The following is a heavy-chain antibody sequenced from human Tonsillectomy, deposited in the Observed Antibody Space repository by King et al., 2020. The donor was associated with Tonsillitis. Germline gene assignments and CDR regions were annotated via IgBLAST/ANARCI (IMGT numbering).Heavy chain of an antibody. V-gene: IGHV3-21*01. CDR2: ISSSSSYI. CDR1: GFTFSSYS. D-gene: IGHD2-2*02. CDR3: ARVPLPAAIGYYGMDV. J-gene: IGHJ6*02. Sequence: VQLVESGGGLVKPGGSLRLSCAASGFTFSSYSMNWVRQAPGKGLEWVSSISSSSSYIYYADSVKGRFTISRDNAKNSLYLQMNSLRAEDTAVYYCARVPLPAAIGYYGMDVWGQGTTVTVSS.